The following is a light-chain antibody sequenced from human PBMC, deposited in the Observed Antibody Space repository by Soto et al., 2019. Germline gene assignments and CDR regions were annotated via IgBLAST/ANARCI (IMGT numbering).Light chain of an antibody. Sequence: QSVLTQPPPVSGAPGQRVTSSCTGSSSNIGAGYDVHWYQQLPGTAPKLLIYGNSNRPSGVPDRFSGSKSGTSASLANTGLQAEDAADYYREYYDSSLIGYWVFGGGTKLTVL. CDR2: GNS. V-gene: IGLV1-40*01. CDR3: EYYDSSLIGYWV. J-gene: IGLJ3*02. CDR1: SSNIGAGYD.